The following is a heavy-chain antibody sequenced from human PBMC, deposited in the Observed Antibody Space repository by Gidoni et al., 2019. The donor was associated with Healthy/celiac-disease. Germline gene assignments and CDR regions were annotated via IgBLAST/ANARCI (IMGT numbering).Heavy chain of an antibody. CDR3: ARARYCSSTSCYLYYYYYGIDV. Sequence: QVQLQESGPGLVTPSQTLSLTCTVSACSISSVGYSWSSIRQHPGKGLEWIGYIYYSGSTYYNPSLKSRVTIAVDTSKNQFSLKLSSVTAADTAVYYCARARYCSSTSCYLYYYYYGIDVWGQGTTVTVSS. J-gene: IGHJ6*02. CDR1: ACSISSVGYS. V-gene: IGHV4-31*03. CDR2: IYYSGST. D-gene: IGHD2-2*01.